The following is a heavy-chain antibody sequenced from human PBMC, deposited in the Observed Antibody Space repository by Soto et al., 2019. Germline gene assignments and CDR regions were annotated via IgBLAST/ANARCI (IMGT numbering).Heavy chain of an antibody. J-gene: IGHJ4*02. CDR3: AKDIRLGFWSGYHY. CDR1: GFTFSSYA. V-gene: IGHV3-23*01. Sequence: PGGSLRLSCAASGFTFSSYAMSWVRQAPGKGLEWVSAISGSGGSTYYADSVKGRFTISRDNSKDTLYLQMNSLRAEDTAVYYCAKDIRLGFWSGYHYWGQGTLVTVSS. D-gene: IGHD3-3*01. CDR2: ISGSGGST.